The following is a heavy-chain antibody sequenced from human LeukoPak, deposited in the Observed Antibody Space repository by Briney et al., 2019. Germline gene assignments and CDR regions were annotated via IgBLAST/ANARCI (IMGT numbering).Heavy chain of an antibody. CDR1: GGSISSSSYY. CDR3: ARSPGRAASYYFDN. V-gene: IGHV4-39*07. D-gene: IGHD2-15*01. CDR2: LYHSGSP. Sequence: SETLSLTCTVSGGSISSSSYYWGWIRQPPGKGLEWIGNLYHSGSPYYSPSLKSRVTISVDTSKNQLSLKVNSVTAADTAVYYCARSPGRAASYYFDNWGRGTLVTVSS. J-gene: IGHJ4*02.